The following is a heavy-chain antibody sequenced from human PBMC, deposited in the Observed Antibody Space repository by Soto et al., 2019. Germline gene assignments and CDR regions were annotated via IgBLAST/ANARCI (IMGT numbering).Heavy chain of an antibody. CDR2: IKQDGSEK. V-gene: IGHV3-7*02. J-gene: IGHJ4*02. D-gene: IGHD2-2*01. CDR1: GFTFSAFW. CDR3: ANQAGHLPWYFDY. Sequence: EVQLVESGGGLVQPGGSLRLSCAASGFTFSAFWMSWVRQAPGKGLEWVANIKQDGSEKYYVDSVKGRFTISRDNAKNSLYLQMNSLRAEDTAVYYCANQAGHLPWYFDYWGQGTLVTVSS.